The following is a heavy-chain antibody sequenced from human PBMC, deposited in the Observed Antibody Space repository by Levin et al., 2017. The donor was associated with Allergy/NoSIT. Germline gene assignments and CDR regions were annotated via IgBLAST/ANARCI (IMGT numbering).Heavy chain of an antibody. V-gene: IGHV3-21*01. Sequence: GGSLRLSCAASGFTFSGYSMNWVRQAPGKGLEWVSSISSYSNYIYYTDSVKGRFTTSRDSAKDSLYLQMNSLTAEDPAVSYCARRVVQLERRDILAIGGLDRWGQGTMVTVS. CDR2: ISSYSNYI. J-gene: IGHJ3*02. CDR1: GFTFSGYS. CDR3: ARRVVQLERRDILAIGGLDR. D-gene: IGHD1-1*01.